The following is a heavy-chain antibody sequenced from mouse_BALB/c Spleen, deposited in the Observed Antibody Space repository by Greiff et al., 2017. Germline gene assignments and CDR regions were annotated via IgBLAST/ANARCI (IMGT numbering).Heavy chain of an antibody. CDR3: ARYGNYAMDY. CDR2: IYPGDGDT. V-gene: IGHV1-82*01. Sequence: VQGVESGPELVKPGASVKISCKASGYAFSSSWMNWVKQRPGQGLEWIGRIYPGDGDTNYNGKFKGKATLTADKSSSTAYMQLSSLTSVDSAVYFCARYGNYAMDYWGQGTSVTVSS. D-gene: IGHD2-1*01. J-gene: IGHJ4*01. CDR1: GYAFSSSW.